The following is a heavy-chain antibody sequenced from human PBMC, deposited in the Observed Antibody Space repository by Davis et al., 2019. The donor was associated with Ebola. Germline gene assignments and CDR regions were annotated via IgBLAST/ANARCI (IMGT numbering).Heavy chain of an antibody. CDR3: TRGRDGFTYDY. D-gene: IGHD5-24*01. V-gene: IGHV1-69*06. CDR1: GYTFTGYY. Sequence: SVKVSCKASGYTFTGYYMHWVRQAPGQGLEWMGGIIPIFGTANYAQKFQGRVTITADKSTSTVFMELSSLGSEDTAVYYCTRGRDGFTYDYWGQGTLVTVSS. CDR2: IIPIFGTA. J-gene: IGHJ4*02.